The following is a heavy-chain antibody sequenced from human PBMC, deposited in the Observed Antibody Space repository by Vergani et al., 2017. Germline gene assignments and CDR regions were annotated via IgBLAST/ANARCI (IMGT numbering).Heavy chain of an antibody. Sequence: QVQLQESGPGLVKSSETLSLTCSVSFYSIRNLYFNLTRQPQGKGLEWIGSIHYGENTNYNPSLKTRITISVDTSKNQFSLTLTSVTAADTAVYYCASDTHSGQRVDRWGQGILVTVTS. D-gene: IGHD6-19*01. V-gene: IGHV4-59*11. CDR2: IHYGENT. CDR1: FYSIRNLY. J-gene: IGHJ5*02. CDR3: ASDTHSGQRVDR.